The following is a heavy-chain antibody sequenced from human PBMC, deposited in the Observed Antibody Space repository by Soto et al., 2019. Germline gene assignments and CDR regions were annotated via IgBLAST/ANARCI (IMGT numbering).Heavy chain of an antibody. Sequence: GGSLRLSCAASGFTFSSYGMHWIRQAPGKGLEWVAVIWYDGSNKYYADSVKGRFTISRDNSKNTLYLQMNSLRAEDTAVYYCAREGVEVAGTIDYWGQGTLVTVSS. CDR3: AREGVEVAGTIDY. CDR1: GFTFSSYG. J-gene: IGHJ4*02. V-gene: IGHV3-33*01. D-gene: IGHD6-19*01. CDR2: IWYDGSNK.